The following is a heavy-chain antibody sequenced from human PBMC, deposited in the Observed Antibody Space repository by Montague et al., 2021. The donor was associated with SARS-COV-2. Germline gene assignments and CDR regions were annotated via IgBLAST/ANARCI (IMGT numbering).Heavy chain of an antibody. V-gene: IGHV4-61*02. CDR1: GCSISSGSYY. CDR2: IYTSGST. D-gene: IGHD6-13*01. CDR3: ASGIAATYYYYMDV. Sequence: TLSLTCTVSGCSISSGSYYWSWIRQPAGKGLDWIGRIYTSGSTNYNPSLKSRVTISVDTSKNQFSLKLSSVTAADTAVYYCASGIAATYYYYMDVWGKGTTVTVSS. J-gene: IGHJ6*03.